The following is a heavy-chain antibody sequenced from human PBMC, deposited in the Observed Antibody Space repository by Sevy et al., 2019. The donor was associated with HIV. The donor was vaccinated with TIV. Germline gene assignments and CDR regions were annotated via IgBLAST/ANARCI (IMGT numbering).Heavy chain of an antibody. Sequence: GGSLRLSCTASGFTFSNHAMHWVRQGPGKGPEWVAFIRNDGSHEYYADSVKGRFTISRDNSKNTLYLQMNSLRPEDRALYYCARDRKVLLVVYAIPFDAFDIWGQGTMVTVSS. J-gene: IGHJ3*02. CDR3: ARDRKVLLVVYAIPFDAFDI. CDR1: GFTFSNHA. CDR2: IRNDGSHE. D-gene: IGHD2-8*02. V-gene: IGHV3-30*02.